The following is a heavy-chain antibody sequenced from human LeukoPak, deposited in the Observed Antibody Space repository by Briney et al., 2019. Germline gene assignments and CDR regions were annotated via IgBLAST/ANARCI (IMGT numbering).Heavy chain of an antibody. J-gene: IGHJ4*02. CDR3: TRSPGWWSLDY. CDR2: ISHGGST. CDR1: GDSISGANW. V-gene: IGHV4-4*02. D-gene: IGHD2-8*02. Sequence: SETLSLTCAVSGDSISGANWWNWVRQSPGKELDWIEEISHGGSTKYNPSLKNRATISKDNSKNQFSLKLNSVTAADTAVYFCTRSPGWWSLDYWGQGALVTVSS.